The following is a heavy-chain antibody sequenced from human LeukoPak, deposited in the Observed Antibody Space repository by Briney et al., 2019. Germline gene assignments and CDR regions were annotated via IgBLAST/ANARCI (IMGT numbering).Heavy chain of an antibody. Sequence: PGGSLRFSCAASGFTFSSYEMNWVRQAPGKGLEWVSCISSSGTTIYYADSVKGRFTISRDSAKNSLYLQMNSLRAEDTAVYYCEKPGGGFSLNYWGQGTLVTVSS. CDR1: GFTFSSYE. J-gene: IGHJ4*02. CDR2: ISSSGTTI. CDR3: EKPGGGFSLNY. V-gene: IGHV3-48*03. D-gene: IGHD3-16*01.